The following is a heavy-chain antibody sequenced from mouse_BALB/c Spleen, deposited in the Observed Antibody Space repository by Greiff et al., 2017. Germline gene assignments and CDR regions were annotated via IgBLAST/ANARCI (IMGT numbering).Heavy chain of an antibody. CDR1: GFTFSSFG. CDR3: AREGGITTDFFDY. Sequence: EVHLVESGGGLVQPGGSRKLSCAASGFTFSSFGMHWVRQAPEKGLEWVAYISSGSSTIYYADTVKGRFTISRDNPKNTLFLQMTSLRSEDTAMYYCAREGGITTDFFDYWGQGTTLTVSS. CDR2: ISSGSSTI. J-gene: IGHJ2*01. D-gene: IGHD1-1*01. V-gene: IGHV5-17*02.